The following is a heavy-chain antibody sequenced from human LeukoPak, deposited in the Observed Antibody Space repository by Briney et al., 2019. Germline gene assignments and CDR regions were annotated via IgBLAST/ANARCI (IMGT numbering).Heavy chain of an antibody. Sequence: PGGSLRLSCAASGFTFSSYAMHWVRQAPGKGLEWVAVISYDGSNKYYADSVKGRFTISRDNSKNTLYLQMNSLRAEDTAVYYCAKSGSVDTYAFDIWGQGTMVTVSS. D-gene: IGHD5-18*01. V-gene: IGHV3-30-3*02. CDR3: AKSGSVDTYAFDI. J-gene: IGHJ3*02. CDR2: ISYDGSNK. CDR1: GFTFSSYA.